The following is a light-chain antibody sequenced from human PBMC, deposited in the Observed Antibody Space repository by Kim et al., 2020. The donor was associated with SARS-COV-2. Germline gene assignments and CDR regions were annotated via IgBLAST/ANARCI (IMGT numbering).Light chain of an antibody. CDR2: GAS. Sequence: EIILTQSPGTLSLSPGERATLSCRTSQSVTSSYLTWYQQKPGQAPRLLIYGASRRATGISDRFSGSGSGTEFTLTISRLEPEDFAVYYCQQYGTSPWTFGQGTQVDSK. CDR3: QQYGTSPWT. V-gene: IGKV3-20*01. J-gene: IGKJ1*01. CDR1: QSVTSSY.